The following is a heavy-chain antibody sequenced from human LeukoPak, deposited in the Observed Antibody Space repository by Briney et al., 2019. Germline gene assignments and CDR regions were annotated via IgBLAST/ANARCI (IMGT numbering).Heavy chain of an antibody. CDR3: AREYQYFPWFGELLTPGEDPRYYYYYGMDV. CDR1: GYTFTGYY. D-gene: IGHD3-10*01. Sequence: ASVKISCKASGYTFTGYYMHWVRQAPGQGLEWMGWINPNSGGTNYAQKFQGRVTMTRDTSISTAYMELSRLRSDDTAVYYCAREYQYFPWFGELLTPGEDPRYYYYYGMDVRGQGTTVTVSS. V-gene: IGHV1-2*02. CDR2: INPNSGGT. J-gene: IGHJ6*02.